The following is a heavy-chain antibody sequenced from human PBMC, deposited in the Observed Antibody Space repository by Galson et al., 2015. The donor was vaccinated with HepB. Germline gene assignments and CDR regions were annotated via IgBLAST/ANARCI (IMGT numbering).Heavy chain of an antibody. CDR1: GYIFTSYG. CDR2: ISAYNGNT. V-gene: IGHV1-18*03. CDR3: ARRGSKNGNWLDP. D-gene: IGHD2-8*01. Sequence: SVKVSCKASGYIFTSYGISWVRQAPGQGLEWMGWISAYNGNTNYAQKFQGRVTMTTDTSTSTAHMELRSLRSDDMAVYYCARRGSKNGNWLDPWGQGTLATVSS. J-gene: IGHJ5*02.